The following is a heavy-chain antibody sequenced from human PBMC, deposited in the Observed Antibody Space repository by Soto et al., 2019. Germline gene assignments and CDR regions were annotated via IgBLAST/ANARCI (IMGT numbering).Heavy chain of an antibody. D-gene: IGHD5-18*01. J-gene: IGHJ6*02. V-gene: IGHV3-9*01. CDR3: AKHSYGSLDV. CDR1: GFTFDDYA. CDR2: ISWNSGSI. Sequence: GGSLRLSCAASGFTFDDYAMHWVRQAPGKGLEWVSGISWNSGSIGYADSVKGRFTISRDNAKNSLYLQMNSLRAEDTALYYCAKHSYGSLDVWGQGTTVTVSS.